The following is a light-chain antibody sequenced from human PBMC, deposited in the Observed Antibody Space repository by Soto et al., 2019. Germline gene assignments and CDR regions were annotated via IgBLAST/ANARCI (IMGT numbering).Light chain of an antibody. Sequence: DIQMTQSPSTLSASLGDRVTITCRASQSIYTWLVWYQHKPGKAPKLLISEASLSESGVPSRFSGSGSGTQFTLTISSLQPDDFATYFCQQYHGYPWTFSQGTKVDIK. J-gene: IGKJ1*01. CDR1: QSIYTW. V-gene: IGKV1-5*03. CDR2: EAS. CDR3: QQYHGYPWT.